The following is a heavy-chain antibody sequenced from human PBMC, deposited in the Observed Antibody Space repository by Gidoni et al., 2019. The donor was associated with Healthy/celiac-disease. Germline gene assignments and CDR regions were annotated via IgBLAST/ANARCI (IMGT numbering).Heavy chain of an antibody. D-gene: IGHD2-21*02. J-gene: IGHJ6*02. Sequence: QVQLQQCGAGLLKPSETLSLTCAVHGGSFSGCYWSWIRQPPGKGLEWIGEINHSGSTNYNPSLKSRVTISVDTSKNQFSLKLSSVTAADTAVYYCASLGAYCGGDCYSPWGMDVWGQGTTVTVSS. V-gene: IGHV4-34*01. CDR1: GGSFSGCY. CDR3: ASLGAYCGGDCYSPWGMDV. CDR2: INHSGST.